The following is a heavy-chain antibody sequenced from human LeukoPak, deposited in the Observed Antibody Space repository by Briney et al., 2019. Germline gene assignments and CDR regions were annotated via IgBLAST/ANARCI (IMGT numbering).Heavy chain of an antibody. CDR2: IRYDGSNE. CDR3: AKDRTGYDILTGYYRGGYFDY. J-gene: IGHJ4*02. Sequence: PGGSLRLSCAASGFTFSSYGMHWVRQAPGKGLEWVAFIRYDGSNEYYADSVKGRFTISRDNSKNTLYLQMNSLRAEDTAVYYCAKDRTGYDILTGYYRGGYFDYWGQGTLVTVSS. D-gene: IGHD3-9*01. CDR1: GFTFSSYG. V-gene: IGHV3-30*02.